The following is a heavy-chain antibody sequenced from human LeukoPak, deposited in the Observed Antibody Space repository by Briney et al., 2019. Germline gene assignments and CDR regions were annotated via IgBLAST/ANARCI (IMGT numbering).Heavy chain of an antibody. CDR2: IKQDGSEK. J-gene: IGHJ4*02. CDR1: GFTFSSYW. V-gene: IGHV3-7*01. CDR3: ARDSSGPDY. D-gene: IGHD6-19*01. Sequence: PGGSLRLSCAASGFTFSSYWMRLVRQAPGKGLEWVANIKQDGSEKYYVDSVKGRFTISRDNAKNSLFLQMNSLRDEDTAVYYCARDSSGPDYWGQGTLVTVSS.